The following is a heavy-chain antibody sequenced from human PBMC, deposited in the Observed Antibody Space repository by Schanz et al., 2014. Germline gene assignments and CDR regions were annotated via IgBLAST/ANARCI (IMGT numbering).Heavy chain of an antibody. CDR3: ARAHGNNWYGKGLDY. V-gene: IGHV3-33*01. Sequence: QVQLVESGGGVVQPGGSLRLSCAASGFIFSSYGLHWVRQAPGKGLEWVAFIWYDGSNKYYADSVKGRFTISRDNPKNTLYLQMNSLRADDTAVYFCARAHGNNWYGKGLDYWGQGTQVTVSS. CDR1: GFIFSSYG. CDR2: IWYDGSNK. D-gene: IGHD1-1*01. J-gene: IGHJ4*02.